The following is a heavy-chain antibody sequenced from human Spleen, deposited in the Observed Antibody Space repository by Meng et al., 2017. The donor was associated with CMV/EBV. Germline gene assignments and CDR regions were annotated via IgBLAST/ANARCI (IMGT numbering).Heavy chain of an antibody. J-gene: IGHJ4*02. D-gene: IGHD1-26*01. V-gene: IGHV3-49*04. Sequence: GGSLRLSCTTSGFTFGDYTMSWVRQAPGKGLEWVGFIRSKGYGGTTEYAASVKGRFTISRDDSKTIAYLQMNSLKTEDTAVYYCTRDQVVITSGSYYMKYWGQGTLVTVSS. CDR3: TRDQVVITSGSYYMKY. CDR1: GFTFGDYT. CDR2: IRSKGYGGTT.